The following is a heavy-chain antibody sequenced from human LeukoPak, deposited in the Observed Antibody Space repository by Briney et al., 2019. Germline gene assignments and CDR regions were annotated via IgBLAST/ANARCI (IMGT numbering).Heavy chain of an antibody. CDR3: ARAARSTLGFDP. J-gene: IGHJ5*02. CDR1: GYTFINYG. D-gene: IGHD1-26*01. CDR2: ISADNGNT. Sequence: GASVKVSCKAAGYTFINYGISWVRQAPGQGLEWMGWISADNGNTRYGEQFQGRITMTTDTSTNTAYMELRSLRSDDTAVYYRARAARSTLGFDPWGQGTLVTVSS. V-gene: IGHV1-18*01.